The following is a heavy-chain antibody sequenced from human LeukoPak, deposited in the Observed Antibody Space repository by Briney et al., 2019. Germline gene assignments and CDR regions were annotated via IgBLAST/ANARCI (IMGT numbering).Heavy chain of an antibody. D-gene: IGHD6-13*01. CDR1: GFTFSAYY. J-gene: IGHJ4*02. CDR3: ASGGIAAAAFFDY. CDR2: ISGSRSYT. Sequence: PVGSLRLSCADPGFTFSAYYMSWVRQAPGEGRGRVSYISGSRSYTTHSDSVTGRSTISRDNAKNSLYLQMNSLRAEDMAVYYCASGGIAAAAFFDYWGQGTLVTVSS. V-gene: IGHV3-11*06.